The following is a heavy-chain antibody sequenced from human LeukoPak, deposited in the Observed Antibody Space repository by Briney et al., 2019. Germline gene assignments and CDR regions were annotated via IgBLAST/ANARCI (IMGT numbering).Heavy chain of an antibody. CDR2: INQDGSEK. V-gene: IGHV3-7*01. CDR1: GFTFRSYW. J-gene: IGHJ5*02. Sequence: GGSLRLSCAASGFTFRSYWMSWVRQAPGKGLKWVANINQDGSEKYYVDSVKGRFTISRDNAKKSLYLQMNSLRADDTAVYYCARDGGPFDPWGQGTLVTVSS. D-gene: IGHD3-16*01. CDR3: ARDGGPFDP.